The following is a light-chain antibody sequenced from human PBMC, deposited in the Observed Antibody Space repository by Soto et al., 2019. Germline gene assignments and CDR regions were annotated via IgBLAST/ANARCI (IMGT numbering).Light chain of an antibody. CDR1: TSNIESNT. CDR2: SND. J-gene: IGLJ3*02. CDR3: AGWDDTLNGLV. Sequence: QSVLTQPPSASGTPGQRVTISCSGSTSNIESNTVNWYQQLPGTAPKLLIYSNDQRPSGVPDRISGSKSGTSASLAISALQSEDEADYYCAGWDDTLNGLVFGGGTKVTVL. V-gene: IGLV1-44*01.